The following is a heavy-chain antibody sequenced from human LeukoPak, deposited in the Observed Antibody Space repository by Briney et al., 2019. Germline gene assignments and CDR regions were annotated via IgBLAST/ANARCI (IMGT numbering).Heavy chain of an antibody. V-gene: IGHV3-7*01. CDR3: ARDSSGYQ. CDR2: IKEDGSEK. Sequence: GGSLRLSCAASGFTLSTYGMSWVGQAQGKGLEWVANIKEDGSEKYYGDSVKGRFTISRDNAKNSLYLEMNSLRVEDTAVYYCARDSSGYQWGQGTLVTVSS. CDR1: GFTLSTYG. D-gene: IGHD3-22*01. J-gene: IGHJ4*02.